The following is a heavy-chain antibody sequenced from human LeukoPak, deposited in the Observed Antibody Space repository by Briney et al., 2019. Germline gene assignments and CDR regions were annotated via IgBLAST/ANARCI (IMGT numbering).Heavy chain of an antibody. CDR2: ISWNSGSI. J-gene: IGHJ5*02. D-gene: IGHD6-13*01. CDR1: GFTFDDYA. CDR3: AKDPIRRAGYSSSWYPRNWFDP. Sequence: GRSLRLSCAASGFTFDDYAMHWVRQAPGKGLEWVSGISWNSGSIGYADSVKGRFTIYRDNAKNSLYLQMNSLRAEDTALYYCAKDPIRRAGYSSSWYPRNWFDPWGQGTLVTVSS. V-gene: IGHV3-9*01.